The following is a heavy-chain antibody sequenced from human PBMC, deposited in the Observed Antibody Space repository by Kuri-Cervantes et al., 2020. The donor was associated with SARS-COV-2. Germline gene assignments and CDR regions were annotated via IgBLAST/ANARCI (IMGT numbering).Heavy chain of an antibody. Sequence: GESLKISCAASGFTFTTYAMTWVRQAPGKGLEWVSDITGSGGATRYADSVKGRFTISRDNAKNTVYLLMSSLRVEDTAMYYCARDLGVAPDFWGQGTQVTVSS. CDR1: GFTFTTYA. V-gene: IGHV3-23*01. D-gene: IGHD3-16*01. CDR2: ITGSGGAT. CDR3: ARDLGVAPDF. J-gene: IGHJ4*02.